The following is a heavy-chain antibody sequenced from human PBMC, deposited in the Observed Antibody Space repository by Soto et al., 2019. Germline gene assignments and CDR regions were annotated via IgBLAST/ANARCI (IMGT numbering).Heavy chain of an antibody. V-gene: IGHV3-30*04. CDR1: GFTFSTYS. D-gene: IGHD1-1*01. CDR2: ISSDGRVT. CDR3: AREVVTTKWYFDT. J-gene: IGHJ4*02. Sequence: QVQLMESGGGVVRPGGSLRLSYATSGFTFSTYSMHWFRQTPDKGLEWVAVISSDGRVTFYADSVRGRFTISRDNSKNTLYLQMNSLRGEDAAVYFCAREVVTTKWYFDTWGQGIVVTVSA.